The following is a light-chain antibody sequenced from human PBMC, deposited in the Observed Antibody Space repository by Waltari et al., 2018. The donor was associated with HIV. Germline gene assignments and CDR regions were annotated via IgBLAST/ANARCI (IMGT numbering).Light chain of an antibody. V-gene: IGKV4-1*01. J-gene: IGKJ2*01. CDR2: WAS. Sequence: DIVLTQSPDSLTVSLGERATINCKASQSILFSTTNSNDLAWYQQKPGHPPKLLISWASGRRSGVPDRFSGAGSGTDFTLTITSLQAEDVAVYYCQQYYSHPRTFGQGTKLEI. CDR1: QSILFSTTNSND. CDR3: QQYYSHPRT.